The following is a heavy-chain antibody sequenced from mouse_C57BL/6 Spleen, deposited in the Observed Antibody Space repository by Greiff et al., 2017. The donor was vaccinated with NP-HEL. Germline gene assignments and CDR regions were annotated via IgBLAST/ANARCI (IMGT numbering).Heavy chain of an antibody. V-gene: IGHV1-19*01. CDR2: INPYNGGT. CDR1: GYTFTDYY. Sequence: VQLKESGPVLVKPGASVKMSCKASGYTFTDYYMNWVKQSHGKSLEWIGVINPYNGGTSYNQKFKGKATLTVDKSSSTAYMELNSLTSEDSAVYYCARYYYGSSYVDYYAMDYWGQGTSVTVSS. J-gene: IGHJ4*01. D-gene: IGHD1-1*01. CDR3: ARYYYGSSYVDYYAMDY.